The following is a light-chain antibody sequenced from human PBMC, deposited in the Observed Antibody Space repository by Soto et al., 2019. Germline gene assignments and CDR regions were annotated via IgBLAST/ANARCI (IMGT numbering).Light chain of an antibody. CDR3: QQYGRSPLT. CDR1: QGIKNY. Sequence: DIQVTQHPSSLSASVGDRVTITCRASQGIKNYLAWYQQKPGETPKLLIYAASTLESGIPPRFSGSGSGTDFTLTINNLEPEDSAVYYCQQYGRSPLTFGGGTKVDNK. CDR2: AAS. J-gene: IGKJ4*01. V-gene: IGKV1-27*01.